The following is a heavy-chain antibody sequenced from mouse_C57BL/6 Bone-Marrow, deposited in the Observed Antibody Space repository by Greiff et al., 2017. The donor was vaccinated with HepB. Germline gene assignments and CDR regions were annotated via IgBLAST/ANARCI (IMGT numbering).Heavy chain of an antibody. J-gene: IGHJ3*01. D-gene: IGHD1-1*01. V-gene: IGHV5-17*01. CDR1: GFTFSDYG. CDR3: ARGIYYYGSSPAWFAY. CDR2: ISSGSSTI. Sequence: EVKLVESGGGLVKPGGSLKLSCAASGFTFSDYGMHWVRQAPEKGLEWVAYISSGSSTIYYADTVKGRFTISRDNAKNTLFLQMTSLRSEDTAMYYCARGIYYYGSSPAWFAYWGQGTLVTVSA.